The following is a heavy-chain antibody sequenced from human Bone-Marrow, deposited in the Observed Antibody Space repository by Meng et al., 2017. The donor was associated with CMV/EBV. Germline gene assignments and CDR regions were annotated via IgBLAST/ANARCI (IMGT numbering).Heavy chain of an antibody. CDR3: ARDRAVVVPAAILPAYNWFDP. V-gene: IGHV4-38-2*02. Sequence: SETLSLTCTVSGYSISSGYYWGWIRQPPGKGLEWIGSIYYSGSTYYNPSLKSRVTISVDTSKNQFSLKLSSVTAADTAVYYCARDRAVVVPAAILPAYNWFDPWGQGTLVTVYS. CDR1: GYSISSGYY. CDR2: IYYSGST. D-gene: IGHD2-2*02. J-gene: IGHJ5*02.